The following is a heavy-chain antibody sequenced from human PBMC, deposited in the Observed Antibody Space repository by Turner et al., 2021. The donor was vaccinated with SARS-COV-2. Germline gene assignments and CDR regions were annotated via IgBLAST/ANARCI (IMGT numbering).Heavy chain of an antibody. D-gene: IGHD3-22*01. CDR2: IYDSGST. Sequence: QLQLQESGPGLVKPSETLSLTCTVSVGSISSRSYFWGWIRQPPGKGLEWIGSIYDSGSTYHNPSLKSRVTISVDTSKNQFSLKLSSVTAADTAVYYCARNSPKWYYYDSSGYYDYWGQGTLVTVSS. V-gene: IGHV4-39*01. CDR3: ARNSPKWYYYDSSGYYDY. CDR1: VGSISSRSYF. J-gene: IGHJ4*02.